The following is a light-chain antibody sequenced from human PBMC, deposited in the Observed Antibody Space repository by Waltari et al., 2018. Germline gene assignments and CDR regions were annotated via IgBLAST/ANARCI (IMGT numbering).Light chain of an antibody. Sequence: QSALTQPASVSGSPGQSITISCTGTNSDVGSYNLVSWYQQHPGKAPNLTLYEVTKRPSRFPNRFSGSKSGNTASLTISGLQAEDWADYYCSSYAGGSTVIFGGGTKVTVL. CDR2: EVT. J-gene: IGLJ2*01. CDR3: SSYAGGSTVI. CDR1: NSDVGSYNL. V-gene: IGLV2-23*02.